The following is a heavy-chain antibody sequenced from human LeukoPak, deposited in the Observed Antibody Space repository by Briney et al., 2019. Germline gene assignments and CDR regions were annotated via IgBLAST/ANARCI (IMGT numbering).Heavy chain of an antibody. J-gene: IGHJ6*02. CDR3: ARDAANWTDSWYYYYYGTDV. Sequence: SETLSLTCTVSGGSISSYYWSWIRQPPGKGLEWIGYIYYSGSTNYNPSLKSRVTISVDTSKNQFSLKLSSVTAADTAVYYCARDAANWTDSWYYYYYGTDVWGQGTTVTVSS. CDR1: GGSISSYY. D-gene: IGHD1-1*01. V-gene: IGHV4-59*01. CDR2: IYYSGST.